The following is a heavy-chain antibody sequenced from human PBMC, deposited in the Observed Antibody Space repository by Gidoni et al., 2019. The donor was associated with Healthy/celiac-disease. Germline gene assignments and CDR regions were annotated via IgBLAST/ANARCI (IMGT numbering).Heavy chain of an antibody. CDR2: IYYSGST. CDR1: GGSISSGDYY. V-gene: IGHV4-30-4*01. CDR3: ARGGRAPLLWLGELLNYWFDP. J-gene: IGHJ5*02. D-gene: IGHD3-10*01. Sequence: QVQLQESGPGLVKPSQTLSLTCTVSGGSISSGDYYWSWIRQPPGKGLEWIGYIYYSGSTYYNPSLKSRVTISVDTSKNQFSLKLSSVTAADTAVYYCARGGRAPLLWLGELLNYWFDPRGQGTLVTVSS.